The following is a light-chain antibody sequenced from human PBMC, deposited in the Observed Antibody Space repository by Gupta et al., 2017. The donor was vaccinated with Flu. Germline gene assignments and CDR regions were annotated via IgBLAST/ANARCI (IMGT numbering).Light chain of an antibody. Sequence: SSLYASVGDRGIITCRARQSIRSYLTWYQQKPRKAPKLLIYAASSWQSGVPSRFSGSGYGKDLTLTISSRQPEDFASYFCRQTYSSSPNTFGRGTMVDIK. CDR3: RQTYSSSPNT. CDR1: QSIRSY. V-gene: IGKV1-39*01. CDR2: AAS. J-gene: IGKJ4*01.